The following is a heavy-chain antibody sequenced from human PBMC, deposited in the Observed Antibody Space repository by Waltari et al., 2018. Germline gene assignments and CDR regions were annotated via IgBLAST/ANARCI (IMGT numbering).Heavy chain of an antibody. CDR1: GSTFSSYA. D-gene: IGHD1-26*01. V-gene: IGHV3-30-3*01. Sequence: QVQLVESGGGVVQPGRSLRLSCAASGSTFSSYAMHWVGQAPGKGLAWVAVISYDGSNKYYADSVKGRFTISRDNSKNTLYLQMNSLRAEDTAVYYCARDSGGGSYFDYWGQGTLVTVSS. CDR2: ISYDGSNK. J-gene: IGHJ4*02. CDR3: ARDSGGGSYFDY.